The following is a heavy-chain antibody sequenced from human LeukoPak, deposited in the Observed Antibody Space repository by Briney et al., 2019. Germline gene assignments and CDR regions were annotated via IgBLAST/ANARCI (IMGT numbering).Heavy chain of an antibody. D-gene: IGHD2-2*01. CDR1: GGSISSYY. V-gene: IGHV4-59*01. Sequence: SETLSLTCTFCGGSISSYYWSWIRQPPGKGLEWSGYIYYSGSTNYNPSLKSRVTISVDKSKNQFSLKLSSVTAADTAVYYCARELGYCSSTSCNNWFDPWGQGTLVTVSS. J-gene: IGHJ5*02. CDR2: IYYSGST. CDR3: ARELGYCSSTSCNNWFDP.